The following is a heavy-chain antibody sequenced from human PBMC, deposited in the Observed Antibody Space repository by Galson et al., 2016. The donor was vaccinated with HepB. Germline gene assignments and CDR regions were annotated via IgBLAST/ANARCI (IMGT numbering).Heavy chain of an antibody. Sequence: ISGDSVSSNSAAWNWLRQSPSRGLEWLGRTYYRARWYNDYAVSVKSRITINPDTSKNQFSLQLNSVTPEDTAVYYCARGVRFGSLDYWGQGTLVTVSS. D-gene: IGHD3-10*01. J-gene: IGHJ4*02. CDR2: TYYRARWYN. CDR1: GDSVSSNSAA. V-gene: IGHV6-1*01. CDR3: ARGVRFGSLDY.